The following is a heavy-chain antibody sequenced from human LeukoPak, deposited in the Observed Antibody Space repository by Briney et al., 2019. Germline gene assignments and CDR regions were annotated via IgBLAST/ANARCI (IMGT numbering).Heavy chain of an antibody. Sequence: PSETLSLTCTVSGGSISSYYWSWIRQPPGKGLEWIGYIYYSGSTYYNPSLKSRVTISVDTSKNQFSLKLSSVTAADTAVYYCARDPSMVRGVYYYGMDVWGQGTTVTVSS. J-gene: IGHJ6*02. D-gene: IGHD3-10*01. CDR3: ARDPSMVRGVYYYGMDV. CDR1: GGSISSYY. CDR2: IYYSGST. V-gene: IGHV4-59*12.